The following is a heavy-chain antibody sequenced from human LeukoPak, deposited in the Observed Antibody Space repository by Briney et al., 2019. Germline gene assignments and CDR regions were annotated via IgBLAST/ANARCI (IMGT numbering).Heavy chain of an antibody. D-gene: IGHD3-9*01. Sequence: GSSVKVSCKASGYTFTSYDINWVRQATGQGREGMGWMNPNSGNTGYAQKFQGRVTITRNTSISTAYMELSSLRSEDTAVYYCARAYYDILTGLSENYYMDVWGKGTTVTVSS. CDR3: ARAYYDILTGLSENYYMDV. CDR1: GYTFTSYD. V-gene: IGHV1-8*03. CDR2: MNPNSGNT. J-gene: IGHJ6*03.